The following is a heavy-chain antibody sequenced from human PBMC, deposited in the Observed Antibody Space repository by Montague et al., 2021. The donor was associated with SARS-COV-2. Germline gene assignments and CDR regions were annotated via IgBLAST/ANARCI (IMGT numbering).Heavy chain of an antibody. CDR2: MCYHGDDQ. CDR3: ARGGYRYDPSYSYSCLDV. Sequence: SLRLSCAASGFTFSSYDMHWVRQAPGKELEWVGVMCYHGDDQYYAGSVKGRFTISRDNSENSLYLQMHNLTTEDTAVYYCARGGYRYDPSYSYSCLDVWGQGTPVTVS. CDR1: GFTFSSYD. V-gene: IGHV3-30*03. J-gene: IGHJ6*02. D-gene: IGHD5-12*01.